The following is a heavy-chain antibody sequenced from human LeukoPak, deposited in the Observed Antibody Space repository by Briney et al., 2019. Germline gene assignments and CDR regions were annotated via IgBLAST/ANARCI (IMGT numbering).Heavy chain of an antibody. CDR3: ARHDSFIPY. CDR1: GFTFSDYA. CDR2: ISDSGGST. D-gene: IGHD3-16*02. V-gene: IGHV3-23*01. J-gene: IGHJ4*02. Sequence: SGGSLRLSCVAPGFTFSDYAMSWVRQAPGKGLEWVSGISDSGGSTYYADSVKGRCTISRDNSKNTVSLQMNNLRAEDTAVYFCARHDSFIPYWGQGTLVTVTS.